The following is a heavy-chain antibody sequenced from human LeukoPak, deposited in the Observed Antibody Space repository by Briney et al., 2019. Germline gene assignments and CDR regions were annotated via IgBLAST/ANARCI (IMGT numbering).Heavy chain of an antibody. J-gene: IGHJ6*02. Sequence: ASVKVSCKASGYTFTSYGVSWVRQAPGQGLEWMGWISAYNGNTNYAQKLQGRVTMTTDTSTSTAYMELRSLRSDDTAVYYCARLSAPHDYGDYGYYYYGMDVWGQGTTATVSS. CDR1: GYTFTSYG. CDR3: ARLSAPHDYGDYGYYYYGMDV. V-gene: IGHV1-18*01. D-gene: IGHD4-17*01. CDR2: ISAYNGNT.